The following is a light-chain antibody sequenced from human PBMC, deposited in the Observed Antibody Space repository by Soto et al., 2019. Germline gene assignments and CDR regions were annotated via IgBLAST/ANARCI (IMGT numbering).Light chain of an antibody. CDR1: QSISSW. J-gene: IGKJ1*01. Sequence: DIQMTQSPSTLSASVGDRDTITCRASQSISSWLAWYQQKPGKAPKLLIYDASSLESGVPSRFSGSGSGTEFTLTISSLQPDDFATYYCQQYNSYRTFGQGTKVEIK. CDR2: DAS. CDR3: QQYNSYRT. V-gene: IGKV1-5*01.